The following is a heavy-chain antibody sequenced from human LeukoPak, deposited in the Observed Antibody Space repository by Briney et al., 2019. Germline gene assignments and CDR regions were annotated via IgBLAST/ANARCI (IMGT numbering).Heavy chain of an antibody. V-gene: IGHV1-2*02. CDR1: GYTFTGYY. J-gene: IGHJ4*01. Sequence: ASVKVSCKASGYTFTGYYMHWVRQAPGQGLEWMGWINPNSGGTNYAQKFQGRVTMTRDTSISTAYMELSRLRSDDTAVYYCATDKGGKYYDSSGSLPDWGQEPWSPSPQ. CDR2: INPNSGGT. D-gene: IGHD3-22*01. CDR3: ATDKGGKYYDSSGSLPD.